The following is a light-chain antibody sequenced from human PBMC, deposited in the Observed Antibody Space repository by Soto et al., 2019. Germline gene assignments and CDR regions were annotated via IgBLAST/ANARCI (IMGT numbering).Light chain of an antibody. CDR3: QQYNNWPSWT. Sequence: EIVLTQSPGTLSLSPVERATLSCRASQSVSINLAWYQQKPGQAPRLLIYGASTRATGIPARFSGSGSGTEFTLTISSLQSEDSAIYYCQQYNNWPSWTFGQGTKVDI. V-gene: IGKV3-15*01. J-gene: IGKJ1*01. CDR2: GAS. CDR1: QSVSIN.